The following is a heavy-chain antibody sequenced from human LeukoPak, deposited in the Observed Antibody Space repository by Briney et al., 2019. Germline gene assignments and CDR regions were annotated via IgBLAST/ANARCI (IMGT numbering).Heavy chain of an antibody. CDR3: ARGFCSGGNCPHFDY. J-gene: IGHJ4*02. CDR2: VSGSGGST. Sequence: GGSLRLSCAASGFTFSSYAMSWVRQAPGKGLEWVSAVSGSGGSTYYADSVKGRFTISRDNAKSSLYLQMNSLRAEDTAVYYCARGFCSGGNCPHFDYCGQGTLVTVSS. CDR1: GFTFSSYA. D-gene: IGHD2-15*01. V-gene: IGHV3-23*01.